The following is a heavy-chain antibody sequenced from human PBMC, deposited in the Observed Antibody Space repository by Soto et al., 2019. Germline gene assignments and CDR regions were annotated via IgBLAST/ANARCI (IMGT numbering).Heavy chain of an antibody. CDR1: GGSFSGYY. Sequence: SETLSLTCAVYGGSFSGYYWSWIRQPPGKWLEWIGEINHSGSTNYNPSLKSRVTISVDTSKNQFSLKLSSVTAADTAVYYCARGSDYYDSSGYRTFDYWGQGXLVTVYS. V-gene: IGHV4-34*01. D-gene: IGHD3-22*01. CDR3: ARGSDYYDSSGYRTFDY. CDR2: INHSGST. J-gene: IGHJ4*02.